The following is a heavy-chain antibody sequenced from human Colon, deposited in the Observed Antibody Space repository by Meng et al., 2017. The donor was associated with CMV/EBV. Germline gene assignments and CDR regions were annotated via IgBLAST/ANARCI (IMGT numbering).Heavy chain of an antibody. J-gene: IGHJ4*02. V-gene: IGHV4-59*13. CDR3: ARADPSVAMYYFDY. CDR2: IYYTGSV. CDR1: GGSISTYY. D-gene: IGHD5-12*01. Sequence: GSLRLSCNVSGGSISTYYWTWIRQPPGKGLEWIGNIYYTGSVKYNPSLKSRLTISVDTAKNQFSLKLSSVTAADTAIYYCARADPSVAMYYFDYWGQGALVTVSS.